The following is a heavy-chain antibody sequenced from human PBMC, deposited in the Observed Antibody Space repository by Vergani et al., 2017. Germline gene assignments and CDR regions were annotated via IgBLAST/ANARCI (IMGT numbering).Heavy chain of an antibody. CDR3: ARGLSWIDY. V-gene: IGHV3-21*01. Sequence: EVQLVESGGGLVQPGRSLRLSCAASGFTFDDYAMHWVRQAPGKGLEWVSSISSSSSYIYYADSVKGRFTISRDNAKNSLYLQMNSLRAEETAVYYCARGLSWIDYWGQGTLVTVSS. CDR1: GFTFDDYA. CDR2: ISSSSSYI. J-gene: IGHJ4*02. D-gene: IGHD6-13*01.